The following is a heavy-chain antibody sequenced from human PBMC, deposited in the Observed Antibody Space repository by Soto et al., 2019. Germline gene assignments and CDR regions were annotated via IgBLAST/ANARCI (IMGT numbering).Heavy chain of an antibody. Sequence: ASVTVSCKASGYTFTSYDINWVRQATGQGLEWMGWMNPNSGNTGYAQKFQGRVTMTRNTSISTAYMELSSLRSEDTAVYYCARGLGDSGGYYYGMDVWGQGTTVTVSS. CDR3: ARGLGDSGGYYYGMDV. J-gene: IGHJ6*02. D-gene: IGHD3-10*01. V-gene: IGHV1-8*02. CDR2: MNPNSGNT. CDR1: GYTFTSYD.